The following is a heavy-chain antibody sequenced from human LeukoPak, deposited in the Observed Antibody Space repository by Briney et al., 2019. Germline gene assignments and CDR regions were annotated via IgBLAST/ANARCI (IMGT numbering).Heavy chain of an antibody. CDR3: AKGPNFWLTPIAFDI. V-gene: IGHV3-23*01. J-gene: IGHJ3*02. CDR2: ITGSGGST. CDR1: GFTFRSYA. Sequence: GGSLRHSCGASGFTFRSYAMSWVRQAPGKGLEWVSAITGSGGSTYYADSVKGRFTISRDNSKNTLYLQMSSLRAEDTAVYYCAKGPNFWLTPIAFDIWGQGTKVTVSS. D-gene: IGHD3-3*01.